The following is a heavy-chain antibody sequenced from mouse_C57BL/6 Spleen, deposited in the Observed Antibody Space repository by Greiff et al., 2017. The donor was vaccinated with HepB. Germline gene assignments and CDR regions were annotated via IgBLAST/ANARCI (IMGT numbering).Heavy chain of an antibody. CDR1: GYTFTDYY. CDR3: ARDKIVQLGLMDY. Sequence: VQLQQSGAELVKPGASVKISCKASGYTFTDYYINWVKQRPGQGLEWIGKIGPGSGSTYYNEKYKGKATLTADKSSSTAYMQLSRLTSEDSAVYFCARDKIVQLGLMDYWGQGTSVTVSS. J-gene: IGHJ4*01. CDR2: IGPGSGST. D-gene: IGHD4-1*02. V-gene: IGHV1-77*01.